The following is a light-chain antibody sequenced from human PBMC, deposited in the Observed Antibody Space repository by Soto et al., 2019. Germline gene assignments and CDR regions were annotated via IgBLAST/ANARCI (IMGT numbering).Light chain of an antibody. V-gene: IGKV3-20*01. J-gene: IGKJ3*01. Sequence: PVERATLSCRASQIVGNAYVAWYQQRPGQVPRLLVYAASRRATGIPDRFSGSGSGTDYTLTINRLEPEDFAVYYCQQYGASRITFGPGTTVDI. CDR1: QIVGNAY. CDR3: QQYGASRIT. CDR2: AAS.